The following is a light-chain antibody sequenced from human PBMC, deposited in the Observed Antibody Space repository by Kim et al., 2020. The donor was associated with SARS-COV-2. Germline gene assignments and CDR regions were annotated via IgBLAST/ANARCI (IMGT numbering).Light chain of an antibody. Sequence: PGQSINSACTGTSSDGGGYNYVSWYQQHPGKAPKLMIYDVSNRPSGVSNRFSGSKSGNTASLTISGLQAEDEADYYCSSYTSSSPGFGGGTQLTVL. CDR3: SSYTSSSPG. J-gene: IGLJ2*01. V-gene: IGLV2-14*03. CDR2: DVS. CDR1: SSDGGGYNY.